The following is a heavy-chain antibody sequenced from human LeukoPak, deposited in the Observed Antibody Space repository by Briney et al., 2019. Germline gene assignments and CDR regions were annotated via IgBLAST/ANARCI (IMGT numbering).Heavy chain of an antibody. CDR3: AKSDSSGYWYYFDY. V-gene: IGHV3-9*01. D-gene: IGHD3-22*01. CDR1: GFTFSSFG. Sequence: GGTLRLSCAASGFTFSSFGMSWVRQAPGKGLEWVSGISWNSGSIGYADSVKGRFTISRDNAKNSLYLQMNSLRAEDTALYYCAKSDSSGYWYYFDYWGQGTLVTVSS. J-gene: IGHJ4*02. CDR2: ISWNSGSI.